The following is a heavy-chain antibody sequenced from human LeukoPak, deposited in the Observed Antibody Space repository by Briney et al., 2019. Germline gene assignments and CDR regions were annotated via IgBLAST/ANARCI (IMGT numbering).Heavy chain of an antibody. CDR3: ARVLGYCDFWSGYYTPYEADTYWYFDL. D-gene: IGHD3-3*01. CDR1: GGSISSSSYY. V-gene: IGHV4-39*07. CDR2: IYYSGST. Sequence: SETLSLTCTVSGGSISSSSYYWGWIRQPPGKGLEWIGSIYYSGSTNYNPSLKSRVTISVDTSKNQFSLKLSSVTAADTAVYYCARVLGYCDFWSGYYTPYEADTYWYFDLWGRGTLVTVSS. J-gene: IGHJ2*01.